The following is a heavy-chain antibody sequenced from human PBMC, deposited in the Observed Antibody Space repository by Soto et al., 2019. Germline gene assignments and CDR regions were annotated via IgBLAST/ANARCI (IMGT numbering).Heavy chain of an antibody. CDR2: FDPEDGET. J-gene: IGHJ4*02. V-gene: IGHV1-24*01. CDR1: GYTLTELS. Sequence: VASVKVSCKVSGYTLTELSMHWVRQAPGKGLEWMGGFDPEDGETIYAQKFQGRVTMTEDTSTDTAYMELSSLRSEDTAVYYCAVQEGGSSGSDYWGQGTLVTVSS. D-gene: IGHD6-19*01. CDR3: AVQEGGSSGSDY.